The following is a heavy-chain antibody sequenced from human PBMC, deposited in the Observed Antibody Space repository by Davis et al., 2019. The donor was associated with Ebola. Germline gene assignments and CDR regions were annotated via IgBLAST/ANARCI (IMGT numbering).Heavy chain of an antibody. CDR1: GYTFTSYY. CDR2: INPSGGST. CDR3: ARYRGYCSSTSCYWSWFDP. D-gene: IGHD2-2*01. Sequence: ASVKVSCKASGYTFTSYYMHWVRQAPGQGLEWMGIINPSGGSTSYAQKLQGRVTMTTDTSTSTAYMELRSLRSDDTAVYYCARYRGYCSSTSCYWSWFDPWGQGTLVTVSS. V-gene: IGHV1-46*01. J-gene: IGHJ5*02.